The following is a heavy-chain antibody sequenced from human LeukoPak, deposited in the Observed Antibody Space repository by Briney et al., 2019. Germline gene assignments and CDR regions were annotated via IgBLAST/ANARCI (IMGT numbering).Heavy chain of an antibody. J-gene: IGHJ6*03. CDR1: GFTFSTNS. D-gene: IGHD4-23*01. CDR3: AADGGLTKAPEIGYYYYYMDV. Sequence: PGGSLRLSCAASGFTFSTNSMNWVRQAPGKGLEWVASISSSGTYIYYPESLKGRFTVSRDNSKNSVYLQMNSLRAEDTAVYYCAADGGLTKAPEIGYYYYYMDVWGKGTTVTVSS. V-gene: IGHV3-21*01. CDR2: ISSSGTYI.